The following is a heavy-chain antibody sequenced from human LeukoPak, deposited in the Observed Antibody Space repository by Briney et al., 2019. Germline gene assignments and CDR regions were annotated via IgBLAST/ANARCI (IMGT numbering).Heavy chain of an antibody. V-gene: IGHV3-9*01. D-gene: IGHD3-9*01. CDR2: ISWNSGSI. Sequence: PGGSLRLSCAASGFTFDDYAMHWVRQAPGKGLEWVSGISWNSGSIGYADSVKGRFTISRDNAKNSLYLQMNSLRAEDTALYYCAKGPLRYFDWLSEFDYWGQGTLVTASS. CDR3: AKGPLRYFDWLSEFDY. J-gene: IGHJ4*02. CDR1: GFTFDDYA.